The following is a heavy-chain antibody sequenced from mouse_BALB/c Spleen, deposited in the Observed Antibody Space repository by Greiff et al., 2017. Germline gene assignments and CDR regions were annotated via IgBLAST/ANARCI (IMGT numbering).Heavy chain of an antibody. CDR3: ARSHWDDYAMDY. D-gene: IGHD4-1*01. V-gene: IGHV5-17*02. Sequence: VQLKESGGGLVQPGGSRKLSCAASGFTFSSFGMHWVRQAPEKGLEWVAYISSGSSTIYYADTVKGRFTISRDNPKNTLFLQMTSLRSDDTAMYYCARSHWDDYAMDYWGQGTSVTVSS. CDR2: ISSGSSTI. J-gene: IGHJ4*01. CDR1: GFTFSSFG.